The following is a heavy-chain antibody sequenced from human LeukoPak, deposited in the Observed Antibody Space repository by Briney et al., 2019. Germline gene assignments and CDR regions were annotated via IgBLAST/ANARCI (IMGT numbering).Heavy chain of an antibody. J-gene: IGHJ5*02. CDR2: ISASNGTT. V-gene: IGHV1-18*01. CDR3: ARATTYSSGWRNWCDP. D-gene: IGHD6-19*01. Sequence: VASVKLSCTAPGYTFTSYGMSWVRQAPGQGLEWMGGISASNGTTYYAHILQGRVTMTTDTSKRTAHMEMSGLRADDTADYYCARATTYSSGWRNWCDPGGEGTLVTVSS. CDR1: GYTFTSYG.